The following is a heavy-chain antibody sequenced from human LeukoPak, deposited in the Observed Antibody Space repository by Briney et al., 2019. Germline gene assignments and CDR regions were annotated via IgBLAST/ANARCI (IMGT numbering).Heavy chain of an antibody. Sequence: GWSLRLSFASSGFNFNLYSMNWLRQAPWKELEWISYITSNLVTIHYADSVRGRFTISRDNAQNSLYLHMNSLRVEDTAVYFCARSTDWYADYWGQGTRVTVSS. D-gene: IGHD3-9*01. CDR2: ITSNLVTI. J-gene: IGHJ4*02. V-gene: IGHV3-48*01. CDR1: GFNFNLYS. CDR3: ARSTDWYADY.